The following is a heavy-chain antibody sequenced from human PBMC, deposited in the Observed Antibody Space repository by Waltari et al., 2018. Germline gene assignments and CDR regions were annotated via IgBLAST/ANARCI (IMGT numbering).Heavy chain of an antibody. CDR2: IYHIGST. D-gene: IGHD5-12*01. CDR3: ARVDGYNYFDY. Sequence: QVQLQESGPGLVKPSETLSLTCAVSGYSISSGYYWGWIRQPPGKGLEWIGSIYHIGSTYYNPSLKSRVTISVDTSKNQFSLKLSSVTAADTAVYYCARVDGYNYFDYWGQGTLVTVSS. J-gene: IGHJ4*02. V-gene: IGHV4-38-2*01. CDR1: GYSISSGYY.